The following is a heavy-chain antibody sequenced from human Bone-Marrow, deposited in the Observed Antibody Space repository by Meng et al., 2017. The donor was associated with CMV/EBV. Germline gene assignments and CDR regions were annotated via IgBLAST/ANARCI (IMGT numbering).Heavy chain of an antibody. CDR2: ISYDGSNK. Sequence: GESLKISCAASGFTFSSYAMHWVRQAPGKGLEWVAIISYDGSNKYYAGSVKGRFTISRDNSKNTLYLQMNSLKAEDTAVYYCAREKIKDYYFGMDVWGQGTTVTVSS. D-gene: IGHD3-16*01. CDR1: GFTFSSYA. CDR3: AREKIKDYYFGMDV. J-gene: IGHJ6*02. V-gene: IGHV3-30*04.